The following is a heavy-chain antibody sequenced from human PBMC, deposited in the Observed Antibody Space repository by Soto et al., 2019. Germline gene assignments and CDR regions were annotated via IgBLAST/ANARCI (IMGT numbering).Heavy chain of an antibody. V-gene: IGHV1-69*13. CDR2: IIPIFGTA. J-gene: IGHJ6*02. D-gene: IGHD2-15*01. Sequence: SVKVSCKASGYTFTSYAISWVRQAPGQGLEWMGGIIPIFGTANYAQKFQGRVTITADESTSTAYMELSSLRSEDTAVYYCARHPGGRGYYYGMDVWGQGTTVTVSS. CDR3: ARHPGGRGYYYGMDV. CDR1: GYTFTSYA.